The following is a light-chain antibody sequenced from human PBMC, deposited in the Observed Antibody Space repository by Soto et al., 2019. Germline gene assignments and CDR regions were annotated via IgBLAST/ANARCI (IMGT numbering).Light chain of an antibody. CDR3: SSYTSTSTLYV. CDR1: SSDVGGYKY. Sequence: QSVLTQPASVSGSPGQSITISCAGTSSDVGGYKYVSWYQQNPGKAPKLIIYEVSSRPSGVSNRFSGSKSGNTASLTISGLQAEDEADYYCSSYTSTSTLYVFGSGTK. J-gene: IGLJ1*01. CDR2: EVS. V-gene: IGLV2-14*01.